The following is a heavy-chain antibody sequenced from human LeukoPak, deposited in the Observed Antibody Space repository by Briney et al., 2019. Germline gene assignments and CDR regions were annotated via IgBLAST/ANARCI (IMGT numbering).Heavy chain of an antibody. J-gene: IGHJ6*02. CDR1: GFTFSSYS. Sequence: GGSLRLSCAASGFTFSSYSMNWVRQAPGKGLEWVSYISSSSSTIYYADSVKGRFTISRDNAKNSLYLQMNNLRAEDTAVYFCARGGGLDVWGQGATVTVSS. D-gene: IGHD3-16*01. CDR2: ISSSSSTI. CDR3: ARGGGLDV. V-gene: IGHV3-48*01.